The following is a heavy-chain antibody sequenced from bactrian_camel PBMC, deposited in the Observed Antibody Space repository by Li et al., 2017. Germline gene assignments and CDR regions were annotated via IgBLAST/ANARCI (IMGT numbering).Heavy chain of an antibody. V-gene: IGHV3-2*01. CDR1: GFAFSTYY. CDR2: IFSDGTYT. CDR3: AAQFSRFPTCRRLFPVDFSY. D-gene: IGHD1*01. Sequence: HVQLVESGGGSVQAGGSLRLSCAASGFAFSTYYMSWVRQAPGKGLEWVSSIFSDGTYTYYASSVKGRFTISQDNAKNTVYLQMNSLKPEDTAMYYCAAQFSRFPTCRRLFPVDFSYWGQGTQVTVS. J-gene: IGHJ6*01.